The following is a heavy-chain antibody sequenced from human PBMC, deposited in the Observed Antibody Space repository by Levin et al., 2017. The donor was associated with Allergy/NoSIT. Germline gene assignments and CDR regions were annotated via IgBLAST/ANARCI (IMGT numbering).Heavy chain of an antibody. Sequence: GESLKISCAASGFTFDDYPMHWVRQAPGKGLEWVSLISWDGGTTYYADSVKGRFTISRDNNKNSLYLQMNSLRTEDTALYYCARDMWADIWGQGTMVTVSS. CDR3: ARDMWADI. CDR2: ISWDGGTT. D-gene: IGHD1-26*01. CDR1: GFTFDDYP. V-gene: IGHV3-43*01. J-gene: IGHJ3*02.